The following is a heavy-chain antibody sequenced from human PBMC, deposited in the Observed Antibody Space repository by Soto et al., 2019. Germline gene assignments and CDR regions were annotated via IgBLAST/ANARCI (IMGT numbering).Heavy chain of an antibody. CDR3: ARSKQLVKSFDI. CDR1: GFTFSSYS. J-gene: IGHJ3*02. Sequence: RISFAASGFTFSSYSMNWVRQAPGKGLEWVSSISSSSSYIYYADSVKGRFTISRDNAKNSLYLQMNSLRAEDTAVYYCARSKQLVKSFDIWGQGTMVTVSS. CDR2: ISSSSSYI. V-gene: IGHV3-21*01. D-gene: IGHD6-13*01.